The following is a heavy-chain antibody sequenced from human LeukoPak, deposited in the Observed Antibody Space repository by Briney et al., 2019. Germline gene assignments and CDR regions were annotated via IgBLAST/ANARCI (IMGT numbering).Heavy chain of an antibody. CDR3: AKDGGGYYPSYYYYMDV. CDR2: IRYDGSNK. V-gene: IGHV3-30*02. CDR1: GFTFSSYS. D-gene: IGHD3-22*01. Sequence: GGSLRLSCAASGFTFSSYSMNWVRQAPGKGLEWVAFIRYDGSNKYYADSVKGRFTISRDNSKNTLYLQMNSLRAEDTAVYYCAKDGGGYYPSYYYYMDVWGKGTTVTISS. J-gene: IGHJ6*03.